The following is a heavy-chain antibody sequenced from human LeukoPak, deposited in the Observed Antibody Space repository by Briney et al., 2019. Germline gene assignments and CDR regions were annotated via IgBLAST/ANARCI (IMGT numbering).Heavy chain of an antibody. CDR3: AKVQYSSSSYYFDY. D-gene: IGHD6-6*01. J-gene: IGHJ4*02. CDR2: ISWNSGSI. Sequence: GRSLRLSCAASGYTFDDYAMHWVRQAPGKGLEWVSGISWNSGSIGYADSVKGRFTISRDNAKNSLYLQMNSLRAEDTALYCCAKVQYSSSSYYFDYWGQGTLVTVSS. V-gene: IGHV3-9*01. CDR1: GYTFDDYA.